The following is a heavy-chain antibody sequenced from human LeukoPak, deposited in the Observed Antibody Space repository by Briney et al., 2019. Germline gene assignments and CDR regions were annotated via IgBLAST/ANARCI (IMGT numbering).Heavy chain of an antibody. CDR2: IWYDGSNK. D-gene: IGHD3-16*01. V-gene: IGHV3-33*01. CDR3: ARNQQLGGHSYYYYGMDV. Sequence: GGSLRLSCAASGFTFSSYGMHWVRQAPGKGLEWVAVIWYDGSNKYYADSVKGRFTISRDNSKNTLYLQMNSLRADDTAIYYCARNQQLGGHSYYYYGMDVWGQGTTVTVSS. CDR1: GFTFSSYG. J-gene: IGHJ6*02.